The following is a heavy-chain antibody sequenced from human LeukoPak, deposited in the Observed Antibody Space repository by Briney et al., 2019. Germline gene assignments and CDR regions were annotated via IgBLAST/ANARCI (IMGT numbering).Heavy chain of an antibody. Sequence: SETLSLTCTVSGGPIRTYQWSWIRQPPGKGLEWIGNIHYSGSANSNPPLKSRIIISVDTSKTQFSLKFSPVTAADTALYYCARVGVDDSGNILKYFFDYSGQRTPGTVSS. D-gene: IGHD1-26*01. CDR1: GGPIRTYQ. CDR2: IHYSGSA. V-gene: IGHV4-59*01. J-gene: IGHJ4*02. CDR3: ARVGVDDSGNILKYFFDY.